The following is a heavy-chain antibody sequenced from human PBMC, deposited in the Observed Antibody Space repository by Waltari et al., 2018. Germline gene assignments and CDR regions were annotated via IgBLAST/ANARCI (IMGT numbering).Heavy chain of an antibody. CDR3: ARGRPPFRFIPGWFDP. CDR2: INADNDNT. CDR1: GYTFTTYP. D-gene: IGHD2-21*01. J-gene: IGHJ5*02. V-gene: IGHV1-3*01. Sequence: QVLLVQSGTEVKKPGASMTISCKASGYTFTTYPIHWLRQAPGQGPEWMGWINADNDNTRYSQKFQGRVTITKDTVASTVYLELTNLRSEDTAVYYCARGRPPFRFIPGWFDPWGQGTLVTVSS.